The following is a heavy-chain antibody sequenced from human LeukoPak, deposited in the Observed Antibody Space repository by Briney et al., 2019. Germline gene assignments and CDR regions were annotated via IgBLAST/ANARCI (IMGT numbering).Heavy chain of an antibody. CDR1: GFTFSSYA. V-gene: IGHV3-48*01. J-gene: IGHJ3*02. D-gene: IGHD3-22*01. Sequence: GGSLRLSCAASGFTFSSYAMHWVRQAPGKGLEWVSYISSSSSTIYYADSVKGRFTISRDNAKNSLYLQMNSLRAEDTAVYYCARAYPDSSGGTDAFDIWGQGTMVTVSS. CDR3: ARAYPDSSGGTDAFDI. CDR2: ISSSSSTI.